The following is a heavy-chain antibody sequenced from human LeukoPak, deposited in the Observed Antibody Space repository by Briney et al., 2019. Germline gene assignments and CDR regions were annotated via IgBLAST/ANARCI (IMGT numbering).Heavy chain of an antibody. J-gene: IGHJ6*03. Sequence: PGGSLRLSCAASGFTFGSYGMNWVRQAPGKGLEWVSGISGTGDSTYYADSVRGRFTISRDNSKNTLYLQMNSLRAEDTALYYCARGPICSSTSCYDGADYYYMDVWGKGTTVTVSS. CDR2: ISGTGDST. CDR3: ARGPICSSTSCYDGADYYYMDV. D-gene: IGHD2-2*01. CDR1: GFTFGSYG. V-gene: IGHV3-23*01.